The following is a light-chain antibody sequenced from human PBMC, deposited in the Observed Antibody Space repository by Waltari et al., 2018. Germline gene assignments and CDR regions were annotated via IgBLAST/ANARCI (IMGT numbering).Light chain of an antibody. CDR1: QDISGF. Sequence: DIQMIQSPSSVSASVGDRVIITCRASQDISGFWAWYQQKPGKGPKLLIYSASNLQTGVPSRFSGGGSGTEFTLTISGLQSEDYATYFCQQGGSFPPTFGQGTKVEIE. CDR2: SAS. J-gene: IGKJ1*01. V-gene: IGKV1-12*01. CDR3: QQGGSFPPT.